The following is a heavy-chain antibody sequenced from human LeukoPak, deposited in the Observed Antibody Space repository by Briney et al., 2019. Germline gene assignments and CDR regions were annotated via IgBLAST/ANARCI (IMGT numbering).Heavy chain of an antibody. CDR3: AKTPDILTGYSFDY. CDR1: GYTFTRYD. J-gene: IGHJ4*02. D-gene: IGHD3-9*01. CDR2: IIPIFGTA. Sequence: SVKVSCKASGYTFTRYDINWVRQATGQGLEWMGGIIPIFGTANYAQKFQGRVTITADKSTSTAYMELSSLRSEDTAVYYCAKTPDILTGYSFDYWGQGTLVTVSS. V-gene: IGHV1-69*06.